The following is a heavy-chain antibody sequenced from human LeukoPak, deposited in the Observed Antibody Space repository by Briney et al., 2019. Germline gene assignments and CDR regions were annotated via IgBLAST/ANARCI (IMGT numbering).Heavy chain of an antibody. CDR1: GFTFSNYA. J-gene: IGHJ4*02. V-gene: IGHV3-23*01. D-gene: IGHD5-12*01. CDR3: AKGGYDYIEVGYFDY. CDR2: VIGSVAST. Sequence: GSLTLSCAASGFTFSNYAMSWVRQSPGKGLEWVSMVIGSVASTFYADSVKGRFTISRENSKNTQYLQMNSLRAEDTAVYYCAKGGYDYIEVGYFDYWGRGTLVTVSS.